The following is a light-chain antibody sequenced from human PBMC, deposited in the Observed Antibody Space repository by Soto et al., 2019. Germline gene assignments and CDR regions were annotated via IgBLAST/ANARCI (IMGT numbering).Light chain of an antibody. CDR3: QSYDSPPSASVV. V-gene: IGLV1-40*01. CDR1: SSNIGAGYD. J-gene: IGLJ2*01. Sequence: QSVLTQPPSVSGAPSQRVTISCTGNSSNIGAGYDVHWYQHLPGTAPKLLIYANSNRPSGVPDRFSGSKSGTSASLAITGLQAEDEGDYYCQSYDSPPSASVVFGGGTKLTVL. CDR2: ANS.